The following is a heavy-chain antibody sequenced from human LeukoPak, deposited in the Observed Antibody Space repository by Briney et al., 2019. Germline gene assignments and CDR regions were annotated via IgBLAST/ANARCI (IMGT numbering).Heavy chain of an antibody. CDR2: IYSAGST. D-gene: IGHD1-26*01. V-gene: IGHV3-53*01. Sequence: GGSLRLSCAASGFTFSNYEMNWVRQAPGKGLEWVSIIYSAGSTYYADSVKGRFTISRDNSKNTLFLQMNSLRAEDTAVYYCARGDGGSYSVGAFDIWGQGTMVTVSS. CDR1: GFTFSNYE. CDR3: ARGDGGSYSVGAFDI. J-gene: IGHJ3*02.